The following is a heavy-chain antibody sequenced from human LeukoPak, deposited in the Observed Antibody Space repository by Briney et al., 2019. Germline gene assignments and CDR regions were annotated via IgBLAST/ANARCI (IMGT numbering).Heavy chain of an antibody. CDR1: GYTFTSYG. J-gene: IGHJ4*02. Sequence: ASVWVSCKASGYTFTSYGISWVRQAPGQGLEWMGWISAYNGNTNYAQKLQGRVTMTTDTSTSTAYMELRSLRSDDTAVYYCATGRYRSNAYSFDYWGQGTLVTASS. CDR2: ISAYNGNT. CDR3: ATGRYRSNAYSFDY. D-gene: IGHD1-1*01. V-gene: IGHV1-18*01.